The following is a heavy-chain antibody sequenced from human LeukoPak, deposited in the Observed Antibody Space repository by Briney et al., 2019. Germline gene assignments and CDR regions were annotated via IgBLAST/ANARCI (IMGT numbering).Heavy chain of an antibody. CDR1: GGSISSYY. V-gene: IGHV4-59*01. CDR2: IYYSGST. Sequence: SETLSLTCAVSGGSISSYYWSWIRQPPGKGLEWIGYIYYSGSTNYNPSLKSRVTISVDTSKNQFSLKLSSVTAADTAVYYCAREGYYDNVYFDYWGQGTLVTVSS. D-gene: IGHD3-22*01. J-gene: IGHJ4*02. CDR3: AREGYYDNVYFDY.